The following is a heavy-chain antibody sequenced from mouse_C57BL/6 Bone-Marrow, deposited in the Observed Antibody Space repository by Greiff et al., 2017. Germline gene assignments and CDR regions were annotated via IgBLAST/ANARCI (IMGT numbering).Heavy chain of an antibody. CDR2: IDPSDSYT. J-gene: IGHJ2*01. CDR1: GYTFTSYW. CDR3: ARESYYYPYYFDY. D-gene: IGHD1-1*01. Sequence: QVQLQQPGAELVMPGASVKLSCKASGYTFTSYWMHWVKQRPGQGLEWIGEIDPSDSYTNYNQKFKGKSTLTVDKSSSTAYMQLSSLTSEDSAVYYCARESYYYPYYFDYWGQGTTLTVTS. V-gene: IGHV1-69*01.